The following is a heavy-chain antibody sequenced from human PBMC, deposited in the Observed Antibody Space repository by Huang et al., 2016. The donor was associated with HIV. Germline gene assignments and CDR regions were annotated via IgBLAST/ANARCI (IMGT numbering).Heavy chain of an antibody. Sequence: VQLVQSGAEVKKPGESLKISCKGSGYSFSSYWIAWVRQMPGKGLEWMGISVPDDSDTTYSPSFEGQVTISADKSIGTAYLQWSSLKASDTAMYYCARRFSSSSGYFDYWGQGSLVTVSS. D-gene: IGHD6-6*01. V-gene: IGHV5-51*01. CDR2: SVPDDSDT. CDR1: GYSFSSYW. J-gene: IGHJ4*02. CDR3: ARRFSSSSGYFDY.